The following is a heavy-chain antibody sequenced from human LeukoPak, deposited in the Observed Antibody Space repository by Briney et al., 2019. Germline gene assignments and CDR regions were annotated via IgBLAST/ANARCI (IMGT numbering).Heavy chain of an antibody. CDR1: GFIFSSFS. J-gene: IGHJ4*02. Sequence: GGSLRLSCVASGFIFSSFSMNWVRQAPGKGLEWVANIKQDGSEKYYVDSVKGRFTISRGNAKNSLYLQMNSLRAEDTAVYYCARELRDFDYWGQGTLVTVSS. V-gene: IGHV3-7*01. D-gene: IGHD3-16*01. CDR3: ARELRDFDY. CDR2: IKQDGSEK.